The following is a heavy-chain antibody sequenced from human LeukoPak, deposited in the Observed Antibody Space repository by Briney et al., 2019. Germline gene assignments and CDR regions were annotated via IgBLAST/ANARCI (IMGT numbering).Heavy chain of an antibody. CDR2: IKQDGSEK. CDR3: ARESGYGMDV. J-gene: IGHJ6*02. V-gene: IGHV3-7*01. Sequence: GGSLRLSCTASGFRFSNYAMNWVRQAPGKGLEWVANIKQDGSEKYYVDSVKGRFTISRDNSKNMVYLQMNGLRAEDTAVYYCARESGYGMDVWGQGTTVTVSS. CDR1: GFRFSNYA. D-gene: IGHD3-10*01.